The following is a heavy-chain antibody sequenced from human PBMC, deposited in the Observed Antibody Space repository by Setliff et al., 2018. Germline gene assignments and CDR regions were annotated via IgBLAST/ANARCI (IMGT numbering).Heavy chain of an antibody. CDR1: GGSISSGGYY. CDR2: VYYSGLT. CDR3: VRGGTYRYFDY. Sequence: SETLSLTCTVSGGSISSGGYYWSWIRQHPGKGLEFIGYVYYSGLTNYDPSLKSRVTMSVDSSKNQFSLKLSSVTAADTAVYYCVRGGTYRYFDYWGQGALVTVSS. J-gene: IGHJ4*02. V-gene: IGHV4-61*08.